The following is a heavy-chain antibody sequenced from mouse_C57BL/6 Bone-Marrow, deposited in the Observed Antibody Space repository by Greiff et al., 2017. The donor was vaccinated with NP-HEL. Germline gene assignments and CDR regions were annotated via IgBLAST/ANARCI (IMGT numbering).Heavy chain of an antibody. V-gene: IGHV5-9*01. CDR3: ARQVDGYYDYFDY. D-gene: IGHD2-3*01. CDR1: GFTFSSYT. Sequence: EVQLVESGGGLVKPGGSLKLSCAASGFTFSSYTMSWVRQTPEKRLEWVATISGGGGNTYYPDSVKGRFTISRDNAKNTLYLQMSSLRSEDTALYYCARQVDGYYDYFDYWGQGTTLTVSS. CDR2: ISGGGGNT. J-gene: IGHJ2*01.